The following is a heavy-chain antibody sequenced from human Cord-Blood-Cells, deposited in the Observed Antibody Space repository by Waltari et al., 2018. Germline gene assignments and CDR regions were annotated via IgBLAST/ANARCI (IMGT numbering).Heavy chain of an antibody. Sequence: GGLVQPGGSLRLSCAASGFTFSSYAMRWVREAPGQGLEWVSAISGCGGSKYYVTSVKGRFTISRDTCKHTLYLQMNSLRAEDTAVYYCAKCFHWSVYDMLTGYYDYWGQVTLVTVSS. CDR1: GFTFSSYA. CDR3: AKCFHWSVYDMLTGYYDY. CDR2: ISGCGGSK. V-gene: IGHV3-23*01. J-gene: IGHJ4*02. D-gene: IGHD3-9*01.